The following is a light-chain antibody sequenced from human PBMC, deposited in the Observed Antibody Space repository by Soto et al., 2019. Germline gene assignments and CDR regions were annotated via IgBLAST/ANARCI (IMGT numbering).Light chain of an antibody. CDR1: SSDVGGYNY. J-gene: IGLJ1*01. CDR2: DVS. Sequence: QSVLTQPRSVSGSPGQSVTIFCTGTSSDVGGYNYLSWYQQHPGRAPNLIIYDVSKRPSGVPDRFSGSKSGNSASLTISGLQADDEADYYCCSYAGTYTSAVFGTGTKVTVL. V-gene: IGLV2-11*01. CDR3: CSYAGTYTSAV.